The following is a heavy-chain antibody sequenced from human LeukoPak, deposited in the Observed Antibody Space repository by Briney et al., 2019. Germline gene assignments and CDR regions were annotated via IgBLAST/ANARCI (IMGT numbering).Heavy chain of an antibody. J-gene: IGHJ4*02. V-gene: IGHV3-30-3*01. Sequence: GRSLRLSCAASGFTFSGYAVHWVRQAPGKGLEWVAMISSDGNNKYYADSVRGRITISRDNSKNTLSLQMNSLRAEDTAVYYCARRAALDYWGQGTLVTVSS. CDR3: ARRAALDY. CDR2: ISSDGNNK. D-gene: IGHD6-13*01. CDR1: GFTFSGYA.